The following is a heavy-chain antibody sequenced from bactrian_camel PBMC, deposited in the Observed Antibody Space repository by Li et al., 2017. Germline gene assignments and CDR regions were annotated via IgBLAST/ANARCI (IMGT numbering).Heavy chain of an antibody. Sequence: HVQLVESGGGLVQPGGSLRLSCVAPGFTFSTYALSWVRQAPGKGLEWVSAINSGGGSTFYADSVKGRFTISRDNAKNTLYLQLNSLNTEDTAMYYCAKSHAGGSSYNYWGQGTQVTVS. D-gene: IGHD6*01. CDR1: GFTFSTYA. CDR2: INSGGGST. V-gene: IGHV3S1*01. CDR3: AKSHAGGSSYNY. J-gene: IGHJ4*01.